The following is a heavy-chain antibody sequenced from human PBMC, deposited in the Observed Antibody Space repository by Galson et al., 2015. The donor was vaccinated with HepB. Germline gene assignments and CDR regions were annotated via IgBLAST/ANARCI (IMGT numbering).Heavy chain of an antibody. V-gene: IGHV3-21*01. CDR3: ARGTARQVPAAMDY. D-gene: IGHD2-2*01. J-gene: IGHJ4*02. Sequence: SLRLSCAASGFTFSSYSMNWVRQAPGKGLEWVSSISSSSSYIYYADSVKGRFTISRDNAKNSLYLQMNSLRAEDTAVYYCARGTARQVPAAMDYWGQGTLVTVSS. CDR2: ISSSSSYI. CDR1: GFTFSSYS.